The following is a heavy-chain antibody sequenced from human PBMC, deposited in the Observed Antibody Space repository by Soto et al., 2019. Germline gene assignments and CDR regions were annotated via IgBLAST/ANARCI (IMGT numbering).Heavy chain of an antibody. J-gene: IGHJ6*02. CDR2: IDPSDSYT. D-gene: IGHD3-22*01. Sequence: LGESLNISCKGSGYSFTSYWISWVRQMPGKGLEWMGRIDPSDSYTNYSPSFQGHVTISADKSISTAYLQWSSLKASDTAMYYCARLYYDSSGYTHYYYYGMDVWGQGTTVTVSS. CDR3: ARLYYDSSGYTHYYYYGMDV. CDR1: GYSFTSYW. V-gene: IGHV5-10-1*01.